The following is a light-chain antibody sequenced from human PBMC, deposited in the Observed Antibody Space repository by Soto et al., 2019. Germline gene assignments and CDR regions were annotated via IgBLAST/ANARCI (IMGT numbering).Light chain of an antibody. CDR3: QPYNSYTWT. CDR1: QSISSW. J-gene: IGKJ5*01. Sequence: IQMTQSPSTLSESLRDRLTITCRASQSISSWLAWYQQKPGKAPKLLIYKASSLESGVPSRFSGSGSGTEFTLTISSLQPDDFATYYCQPYNSYTWTFGQGTRLEIK. CDR2: KAS. V-gene: IGKV1-5*03.